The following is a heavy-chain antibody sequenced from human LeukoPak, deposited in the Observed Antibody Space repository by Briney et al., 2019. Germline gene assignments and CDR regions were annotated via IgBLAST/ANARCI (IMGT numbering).Heavy chain of an antibody. D-gene: IGHD2-2*01. Sequence: SETLSLTCTVSGVSISSSSYYWGWIRQPPGKGLEWIGSIYYSGSTYHNPSLKSRVTISVDTSKNQFSLKLSSVTAADTAVYYCARGLYCGSSTSCYDYGMDVWGQGTTVTVSS. CDR2: IYYSGST. V-gene: IGHV4-39*01. CDR3: ARGLYCGSSTSCYDYGMDV. J-gene: IGHJ6*02. CDR1: GVSISSSSYY.